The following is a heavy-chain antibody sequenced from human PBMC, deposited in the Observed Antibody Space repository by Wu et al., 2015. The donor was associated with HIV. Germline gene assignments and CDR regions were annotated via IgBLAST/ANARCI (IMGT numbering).Heavy chain of an antibody. CDR3: ARAYCSSTSCHTTEVSYYYYYYMDV. CDR1: GYTFTSYD. J-gene: IGHJ6*03. CDR2: MNPNSGNT. D-gene: IGHD2-2*01. V-gene: IGHV1-8*03. Sequence: ASGYTFTSYDINWVRQATGQGLEWMGWMNPNSGNTGYAQKFQGRVSITRNTSISTAYMELSSLKSEDTAVYYCARAYCSSTSCHTTEVSYYYYYYMDVWGKGTTVTVSS.